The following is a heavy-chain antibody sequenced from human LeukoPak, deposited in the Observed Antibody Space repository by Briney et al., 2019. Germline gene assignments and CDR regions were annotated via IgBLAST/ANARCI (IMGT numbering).Heavy chain of an antibody. D-gene: IGHD3-9*01. CDR3: ARESVVYYDILTGYSPLDY. V-gene: IGHV3-48*03. CDR1: GFTFSSYE. CDR2: ISSSGSTI. Sequence: GGSLRLSCAASGFTFSSYEMNWVRQAPGKGLEWVSYISSSGSTIYYADSVKGRFTISRDNAKNSLYLQMNSLRAEDTAVYYCARESVVYYDILTGYSPLDYWGQGTLVTVSS. J-gene: IGHJ4*02.